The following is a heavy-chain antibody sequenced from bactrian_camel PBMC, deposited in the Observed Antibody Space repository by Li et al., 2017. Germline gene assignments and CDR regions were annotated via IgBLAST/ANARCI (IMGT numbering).Heavy chain of an antibody. J-gene: IGHJ4*01. Sequence: VQLVESGGGSVQAGGSLRLSCAAGDYIYSSDCVAWFRQSPGAGLEMVSRIAPSGRTPLYAPSVKGRFTISRDIDKKTLYLQMDSLQIADTAVYYRGVGSSLPERPMGRGTQVTVS. V-gene: IGHV3S1*01. CDR2: IAPSGRTP. D-gene: IGHD3*01. CDR1: DYIYSSDC.